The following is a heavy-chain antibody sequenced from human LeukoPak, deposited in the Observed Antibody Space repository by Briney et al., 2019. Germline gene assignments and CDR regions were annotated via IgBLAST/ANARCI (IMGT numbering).Heavy chain of an antibody. J-gene: IGHJ5*02. CDR1: GFTFSSYS. V-gene: IGHV3-21*01. CDR3: ARDSTTFWFDP. Sequence: GGSLRLSCAASGFTFSSYSMNWVRQAPGKGLEWVSSISSSSSSYIYYADSVKGRFTISRDNAKNSLYLQMNSLRAEDTAVYYCARDSTTFWFDPWGQGTLVTVSS. D-gene: IGHD2/OR15-2a*01. CDR2: ISSSSSSYI.